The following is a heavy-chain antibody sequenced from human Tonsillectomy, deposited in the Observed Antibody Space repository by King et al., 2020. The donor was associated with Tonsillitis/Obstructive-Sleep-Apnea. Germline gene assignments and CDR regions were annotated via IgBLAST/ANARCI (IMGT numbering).Heavy chain of an antibody. V-gene: IGHV3-7*03. D-gene: IGHD5-18*01. CDR1: GFPFSSFW. Sequence: VQLVESGGGLVQPGGSLRLPCAAPGFPFSSFWMSWVPQAPGKGREWGAKLKKVGSENTYVDSVKGRFTISRDNAKNSLYLQMNSLRAEDTAVYYCARTLGTTAMAFYFDYWGQGTLVTVSS. CDR3: ARTLGTTAMAFYFDY. CDR2: LKKVGSEN. J-gene: IGHJ4*02.